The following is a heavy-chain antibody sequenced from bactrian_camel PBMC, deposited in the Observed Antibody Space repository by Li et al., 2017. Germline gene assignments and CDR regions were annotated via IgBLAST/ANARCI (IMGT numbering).Heavy chain of an antibody. D-gene: IGHD3*01. Sequence: HVQLVESGGGSVQAGGFLRLSCAAAGYIGRSNCLGWFRRTEEQEREGLAAIVIRDGRTYTADAVKGRFTISQDNTKNTVFLQMNNLKPEDTGMYYCAADSTGIDCYLGSWGQDYWGQGTQVTVS. V-gene: IGHV3S53*01. CDR1: GYIGRSNC. CDR3: AADSTGIDCYLGSWGQDY. CDR2: IVIRDGRT. J-gene: IGHJ4*01.